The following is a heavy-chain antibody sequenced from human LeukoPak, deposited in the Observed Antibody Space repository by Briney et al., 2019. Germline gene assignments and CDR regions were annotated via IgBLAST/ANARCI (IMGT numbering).Heavy chain of an antibody. J-gene: IGHJ4*02. CDR1: GYSFTSYW. V-gene: IGHV5-51*01. CDR2: IYPGDSDT. CDR3: ARRLCSGGSCYNFDY. Sequence: GESLKISCKGSGYSFTSYWIGWVRQMPGKGLERMGMIYPGDSDTRYSPSFQGQVTISADKSTSTASLQWSSLKASDTAMYYCARRLCSGGSCYNFDYWGQGTLVTVSS. D-gene: IGHD2-15*01.